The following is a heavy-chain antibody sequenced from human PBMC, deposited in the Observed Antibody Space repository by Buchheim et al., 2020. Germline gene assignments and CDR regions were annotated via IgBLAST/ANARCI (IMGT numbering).Heavy chain of an antibody. Sequence: QVQLVESGGSVVQPGRSLRLSCAASGFTFSSYGMHWVRQAPGKGLEWVAVISYDGSNKYYADSVKGRFTISRDNSKNTLYLQMNSLRAEDTAVYYCAKEFRSSWYLGRYYYYGMDVWGQGTT. D-gene: IGHD6-13*01. CDR2: ISYDGSNK. J-gene: IGHJ6*02. V-gene: IGHV3-30*18. CDR3: AKEFRSSWYLGRYYYYGMDV. CDR1: GFTFSSYG.